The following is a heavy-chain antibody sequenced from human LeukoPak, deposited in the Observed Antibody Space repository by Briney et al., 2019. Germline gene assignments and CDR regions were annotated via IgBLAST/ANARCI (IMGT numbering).Heavy chain of an antibody. Sequence: SETLSLTCTVSGGSISSSSYYWGWIRQPPGKGLEWIGSIYYSGSTYYNPSLKSRVTISVDTSKNQFSLKLSSVTAADTAVYYCARDSWGVRWYFDLWGRGTPVTVSS. D-gene: IGHD3-10*01. CDR1: GGSISSSSYY. CDR2: IYYSGST. J-gene: IGHJ2*01. CDR3: ARDSWGVRWYFDL. V-gene: IGHV4-39*07.